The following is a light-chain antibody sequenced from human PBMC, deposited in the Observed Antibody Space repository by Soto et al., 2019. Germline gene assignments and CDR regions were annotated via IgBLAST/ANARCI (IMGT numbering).Light chain of an antibody. CDR2: EVS. J-gene: IGLJ2*01. Sequence: QFALTQPASVSGSLGQSITISCTGTSSDVGGYNYVSWYQQHPGKAPKLMIYEVSNRPSGVSNRFSGSKSGNTASLTISGLQAEDEADFYCSSYATSTTMVFGGGTKLTVL. V-gene: IGLV2-14*01. CDR3: SSYATSTTMV. CDR1: SSDVGGYNY.